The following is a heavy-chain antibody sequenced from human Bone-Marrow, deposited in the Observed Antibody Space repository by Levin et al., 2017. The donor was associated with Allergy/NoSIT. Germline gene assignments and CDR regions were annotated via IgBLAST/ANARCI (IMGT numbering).Heavy chain of an antibody. Sequence: LSGGSLRLSCAASGFTFSNSPMTWVRQAPGKGLEWVSSISGSGGNKYHADSVKVRFTISRDNSKNILSLQMDRLRADDTAVYFCATRLGANSGWFVLDQWGQGTLVTVSS. CDR3: ATRLGANSGWFVLDQ. J-gene: IGHJ4*02. CDR1: GFTFSNSP. V-gene: IGHV3-23*01. D-gene: IGHD6-19*01. CDR2: ISGSGGNK.